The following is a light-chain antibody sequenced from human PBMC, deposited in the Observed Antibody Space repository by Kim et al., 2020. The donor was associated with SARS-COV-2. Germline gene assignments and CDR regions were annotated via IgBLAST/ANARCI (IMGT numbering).Light chain of an antibody. J-gene: IGKJ1*01. CDR1: QSISSW. CDR3: QQYNSYPWT. CDR2: KAA. V-gene: IGKV1-5*03. Sequence: AAVGDRVTITCRASQSISSWLAWYQQKPGKAPKLLIYKAASLESGVPSRFSGSGSGTEFTLTISSLQPDDFATYYCQQYNSYPWTFGQGTKVDIK.